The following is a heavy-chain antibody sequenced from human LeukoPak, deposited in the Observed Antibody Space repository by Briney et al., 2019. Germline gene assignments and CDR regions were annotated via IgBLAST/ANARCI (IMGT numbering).Heavy chain of an antibody. CDR2: ISYDGSNK. J-gene: IGHJ4*02. CDR1: GFTFSSYA. V-gene: IGHV3-30*04. Sequence: GGSLRLSCAASGFTFSSYAMHWVRQAPGKGLEWVAVISYDGSNKYYADSVKGRFTISRDNSKNTLYLQMNSLRAEDTAVYYCAKEAPYYDSSGYFDYWGQGTLVTVSS. D-gene: IGHD3-22*01. CDR3: AKEAPYYDSSGYFDY.